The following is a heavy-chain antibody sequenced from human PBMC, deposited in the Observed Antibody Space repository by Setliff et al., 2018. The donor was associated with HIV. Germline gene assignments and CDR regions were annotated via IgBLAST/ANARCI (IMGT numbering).Heavy chain of an antibody. V-gene: IGHV4-4*08. D-gene: IGHD3-10*01. J-gene: IGHJ5*02. CDR2: IYTSGST. Sequence: SETLSLTCTVSGGSISSYSWSWIRQPPGKGLEWIGYIYTSGSTNYNPSLRSRVTISVDTSKNHFSLRLSSVTAADTALYFCSRGTYYKGLDPWGQGTLVTVSS. CDR3: SRGTYYKGLDP. CDR1: GGSISSYS.